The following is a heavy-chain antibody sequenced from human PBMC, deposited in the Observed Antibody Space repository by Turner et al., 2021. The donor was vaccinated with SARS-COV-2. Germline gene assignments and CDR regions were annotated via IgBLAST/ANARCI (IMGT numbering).Heavy chain of an antibody. Sequence: QVQLQESGPGLVKPSETLYLTCTVSGGSISSKSWSWIRQSPGRGLEWIGYFYKIGSIDYNPTLRSRVTISVDTSKNQLSLNLISMTAADTAVYYGARHQGSTSGYDHGMNVWGQGTAVIVSS. CDR1: GGSISSKS. CDR3: ARHQGSTSGYDHGMNV. J-gene: IGHJ6*02. D-gene: IGHD1-1*01. V-gene: IGHV4-59*08. CDR2: FYKIGSI.